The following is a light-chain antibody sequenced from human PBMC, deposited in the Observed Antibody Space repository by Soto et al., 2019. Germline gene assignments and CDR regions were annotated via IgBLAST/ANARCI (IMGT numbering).Light chain of an antibody. CDR3: ETWDSNIVV. CDR2: LEGSGSH. V-gene: IGLV4-60*03. CDR1: SGHSSYI. J-gene: IGLJ2*01. Sequence: QLVLTQSSSASASLGSSVKLTCTLSSGHSSYIIAWHQQQPGKAPRYLMKLEGSGSHNKGSGVPDRFSGSSSGADRYLTISNLQSEDEADYYCETWDSNIVVFGGGTKLTVL.